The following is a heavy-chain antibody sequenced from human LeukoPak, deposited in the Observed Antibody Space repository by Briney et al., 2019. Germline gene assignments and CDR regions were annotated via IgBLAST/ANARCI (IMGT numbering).Heavy chain of an antibody. CDR1: GFTFSSYG. D-gene: IGHD3-10*01. CDR3: AKGYAVRGVQNYYLYYMDA. CDR2: ISYDGSNK. V-gene: IGHV3-30*18. Sequence: GGSLRLSCAASGFTFSSYGMHWVRQAPGKGLEWVAVISYDGSNKYYADSVKGRFTISRDNSKNTLYLQVNSLRAEDTAVYYCAKGYAVRGVQNYYLYYMDAWGKGTTVTISS. J-gene: IGHJ6*03.